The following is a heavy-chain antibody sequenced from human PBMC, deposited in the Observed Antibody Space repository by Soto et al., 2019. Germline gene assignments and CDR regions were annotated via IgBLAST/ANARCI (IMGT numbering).Heavy chain of an antibody. Sequence: SETLSLTCTVSGGSISSGGYYWSWIRQHPGKGLEWIGYIYYSGSTYYNPSLKSRVTISVDTSKNQFSLKLSSVTAADTAVYYCARLGGYYQALDSWGQGTLVTVSS. V-gene: IGHV4-31*03. CDR3: ARLGGYYQALDS. CDR1: GGSISSGGYY. CDR2: IYYSGST. J-gene: IGHJ4*02. D-gene: IGHD3-22*01.